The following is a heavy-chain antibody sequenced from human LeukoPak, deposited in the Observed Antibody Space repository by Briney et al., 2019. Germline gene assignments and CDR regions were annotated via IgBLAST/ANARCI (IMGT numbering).Heavy chain of an antibody. J-gene: IGHJ4*02. CDR1: GFTFSSYE. CDR3: ARMPLAGQYNDC. CDR2: ISGSGGGI. Sequence: GGSLRLSCAASGFTFSSYEMNWVRQAPGKGLEWVSCISGSGGGIYYADSVKGRFTMSRDNARNSLYLQMSSLRAEDTAVYYCARMPLAGQYNDCWGQGTLVTVSS. V-gene: IGHV3-48*03. D-gene: IGHD6-19*01.